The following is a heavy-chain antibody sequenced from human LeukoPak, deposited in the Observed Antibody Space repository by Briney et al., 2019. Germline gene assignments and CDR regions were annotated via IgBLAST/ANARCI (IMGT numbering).Heavy chain of an antibody. CDR1: GYSFTSYG. J-gene: IGHJ4*02. D-gene: IGHD1-26*01. CDR2: ISAYNGNT. V-gene: IGHV1-18*01. Sequence: GESLKISCKGSGYSFTSYGISWVRQAPGQGLEWMGWISAYNGNTNYAQKLQGRVTMTTDTSTSTAYMELRSLRSDDTAVYYCARGRVGATPPDYWGQGTLVTVSS. CDR3: ARGRVGATPPDY.